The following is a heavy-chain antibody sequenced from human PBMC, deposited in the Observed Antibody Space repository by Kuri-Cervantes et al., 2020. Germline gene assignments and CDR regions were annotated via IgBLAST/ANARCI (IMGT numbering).Heavy chain of an antibody. J-gene: IGHJ6*02. Sequence: GESLKISCAASGFTFSSYAMHWVRQAPGKGLEWVAVISYDGSNKYYADSVKGRFTISRDNSKNTLYLQMNSLRAEDTAVYYCAKDSGDHGRLGYYYYYGMDVWGQGTTVTVSS. CDR3: AKDSGDHGRLGYYYYYGMDV. V-gene: IGHV3-30-3*01. CDR1: GFTFSSYA. D-gene: IGHD4-17*01. CDR2: ISYDGSNK.